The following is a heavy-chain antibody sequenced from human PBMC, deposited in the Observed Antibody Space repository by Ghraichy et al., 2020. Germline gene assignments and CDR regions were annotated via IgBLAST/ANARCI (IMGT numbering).Heavy chain of an antibody. D-gene: IGHD4-17*01. J-gene: IGHJ4*02. Sequence: GGSLRLSCVASGVNFENAWMSWVRQAPGRGLEWVGRIKNIVDGGSADYAAPVQGRFIISRDDSKNTLFLQMNGLKAEDTAVYFCTTDPGDYEIFWGQGTLVTVSS. CDR2: IKNIVDGGSA. CDR3: TTDPGDYEIF. V-gene: IGHV3-15*01. CDR1: GVNFENAW.